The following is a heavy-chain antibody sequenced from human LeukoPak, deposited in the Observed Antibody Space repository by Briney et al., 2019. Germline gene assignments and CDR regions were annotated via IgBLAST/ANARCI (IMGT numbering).Heavy chain of an antibody. V-gene: IGHV1-69*13. CDR1: GGTFSSYA. J-gene: IGHJ6*02. D-gene: IGHD3-22*01. Sequence: SVTVSCKASGGTFSSYAISWVRQAPGQGLEWMGGIIPIFGTANYAQKFQGRVTITADESTSTAYMELSSLRSEDTAVYYCARDRYYYDSSGYYPSHYYGMDVWGQGTTVTVSS. CDR3: ARDRYYYDSSGYYPSHYYGMDV. CDR2: IIPIFGTA.